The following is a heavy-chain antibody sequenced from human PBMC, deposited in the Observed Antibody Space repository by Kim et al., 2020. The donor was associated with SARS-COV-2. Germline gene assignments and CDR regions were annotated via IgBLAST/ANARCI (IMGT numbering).Heavy chain of an antibody. V-gene: IGHV3-13*01. CDR3: ARGSMVRGVIEYYYYYGMDG. J-gene: IGHJ6*04. CDR1: GFTFSSYD. Sequence: GGSLRLSCAASGFTFSSYDMHWVRQATGKGLEWVSAIGTAGDTYYPGSVKGRFTISRENAKNSLYLQMNSLRAGDTAVYYCARGSMVRGVIEYYYYYGMDGGGEGTTVTVSS. D-gene: IGHD3-10*01. CDR2: IGTAGDT.